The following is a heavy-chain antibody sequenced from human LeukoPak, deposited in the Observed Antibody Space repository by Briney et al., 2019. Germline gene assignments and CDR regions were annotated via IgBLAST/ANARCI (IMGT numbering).Heavy chain of an antibody. CDR3: ASQGRYDSSGYYFADY. CDR2: IYPGDSDT. V-gene: IGHV5-51*01. J-gene: IGHJ4*02. Sequence: GESLKISCKGSGYSFTSYWIGWVRLMPGKGLEWMGIIYPGDSDTRYSPSFQGQVTISADKSISTAYLQWSSLKASDTAMYYCASQGRYDSSGYYFADYWGQGTLVTVSS. CDR1: GYSFTSYW. D-gene: IGHD3-22*01.